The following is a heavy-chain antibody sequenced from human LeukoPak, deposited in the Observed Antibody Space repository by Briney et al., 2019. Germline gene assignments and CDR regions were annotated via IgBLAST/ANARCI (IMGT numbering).Heavy chain of an antibody. Sequence: PGGSLRLSCAGSGFIFSDAWMNWARQAPGKGLEWVGRIKSKPDGETIDYVAPVKGRFTISRDDSKNTVYLQMNSLKTDDTAVYYCATGSEQAGLDYWGQGTLVTVSS. CDR3: ATGSEQAGLDY. CDR2: IKSKPDGETI. J-gene: IGHJ4*02. CDR1: GFIFSDAW. V-gene: IGHV3-15*07. D-gene: IGHD3-3*01.